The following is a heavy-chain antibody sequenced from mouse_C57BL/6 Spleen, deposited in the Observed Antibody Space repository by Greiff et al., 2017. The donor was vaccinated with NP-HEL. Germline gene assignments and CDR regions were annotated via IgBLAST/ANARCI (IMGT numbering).Heavy chain of an antibody. J-gene: IGHJ3*01. CDR1: GYTFTDYY. CDR3: ARPTPQGRN. D-gene: IGHD3-2*02. Sequence: EVQLQQSGPELVKPGASVKISCKASGYTFTDYYMNWVKQSHGKSLEWIGDINPNNGGTSYNQKFKGKATLTVDKSSSTAYMELRSLTSEDSAVYYCARPTPQGRNWGQGTLVTVSA. V-gene: IGHV1-26*01. CDR2: INPNNGGT.